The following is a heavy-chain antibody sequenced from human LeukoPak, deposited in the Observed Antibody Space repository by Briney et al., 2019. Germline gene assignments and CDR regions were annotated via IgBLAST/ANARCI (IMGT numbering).Heavy chain of an antibody. D-gene: IGHD2-15*01. J-gene: IGHJ4*02. CDR1: GYTFTSYG. V-gene: IGHV1-18*01. CDR3: ARHVLGYCSGGSCYGYFDY. CDR2: ISAYNGNT. Sequence: ASVKVSCKASGYTFTSYGISWVRQASGQGLEWMGWISAYNGNTNYAQKLQGRVTMTTDPSTSTAYMELRSLRSDDTAVYYCARHVLGYCSGGSCYGYFDYWGQGTLVTVSS.